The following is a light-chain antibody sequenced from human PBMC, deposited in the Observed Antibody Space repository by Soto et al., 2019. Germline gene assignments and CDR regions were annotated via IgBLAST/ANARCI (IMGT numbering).Light chain of an antibody. CDR3: AAWDDSLNGYV. CDR2: SNS. V-gene: IGLV1-44*01. Sequence: QPVLTQPPSASGTPGQRVTISCSGSSSNIGSNSVTWYQQLPGTAPKLLIYSNSQRPSGVPDRFSGSKSGTSASLAISGLQSEDEADYYCAAWDDSLNGYVFGTGTKLTVL. J-gene: IGLJ1*01. CDR1: SSNIGSNS.